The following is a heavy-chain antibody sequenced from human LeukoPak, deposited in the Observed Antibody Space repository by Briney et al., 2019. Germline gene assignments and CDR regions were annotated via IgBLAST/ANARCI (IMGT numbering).Heavy chain of an antibody. D-gene: IGHD6-19*01. J-gene: IGHJ4*02. V-gene: IGHV4-59*12. CDR3: SRGSRKSSGWYTN. CDR2: IYNNGRT. Sequence: SETLSLTCTVAAGSISIDYWGWVRQPAGKWLEWIGYIYNNGRTNYNPSHKTRVTISVDTSKNQFSLMLSSVTAADTAVYYCSRGSRKSSGWYTNWGQGTLVTVSS. CDR1: AGSISIDY.